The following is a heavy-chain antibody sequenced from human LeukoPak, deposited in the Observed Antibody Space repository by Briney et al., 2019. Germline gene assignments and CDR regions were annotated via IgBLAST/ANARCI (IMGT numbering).Heavy chain of an antibody. CDR3: ARGIRTGYGY. V-gene: IGHV4-61*01. J-gene: IGHJ4*02. CDR1: GGSVSSGNYY. Sequence: SETLSLTCSVSGGSVSSGNYYWSWIRQPPGKGLEWIGHVDNSGTTSYNPSLRRRVAISLETSKNQFSLKVMYLTAADTAVYYCARGIRTGYGYWGQGTLVTVSS. CDR2: VDNSGTT. D-gene: IGHD1-1*01.